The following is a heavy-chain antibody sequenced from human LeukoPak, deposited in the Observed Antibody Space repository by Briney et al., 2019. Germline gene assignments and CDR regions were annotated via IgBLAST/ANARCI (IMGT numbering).Heavy chain of an antibody. CDR1: RVTFSNYW. CDR3: ASHGDYDAFDI. CDR2: INSVWSST. Sequence: GGSLRLSCAASRVTFSNYWMHWVRQAPGKGLVWVSRINSVWSSTIYADSVRGRFTISRDNARYTLYLQMNSLRAEDTAVYYCASHGDYDAFDIWGQGTMVTVSS. J-gene: IGHJ3*02. V-gene: IGHV3-74*01. D-gene: IGHD4-17*01.